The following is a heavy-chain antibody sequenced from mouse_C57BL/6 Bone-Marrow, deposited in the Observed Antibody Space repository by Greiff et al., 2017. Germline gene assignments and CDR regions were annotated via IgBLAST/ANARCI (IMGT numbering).Heavy chain of an antibody. Sequence: DVMLVESGGGLVKPGGSLKLSCAASGFTFSSYAMSWVRQTPEKRLEWVATISDGGSYTYYPDNVKGRFTISRDNAKNNLYLQMSHLKSEDTAMYYCARDLPTVVAYPYAMDYWGPGTSVTVSS. D-gene: IGHD1-1*01. J-gene: IGHJ4*01. V-gene: IGHV5-4*01. CDR2: ISDGGSYT. CDR3: ARDLPTVVAYPYAMDY. CDR1: GFTFSSYA.